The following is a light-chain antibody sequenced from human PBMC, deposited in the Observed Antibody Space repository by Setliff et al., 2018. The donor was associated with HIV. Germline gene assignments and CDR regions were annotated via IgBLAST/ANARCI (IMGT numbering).Light chain of an antibody. CDR2: DVT. CDR1: SSDFGAYDY. Sequence: QSALTEPRSVSGSPGQSVTISCTGTSSDFGAYDYVSWYQQHPGKAPKRIIFDVTERPSGVPDRFSGSKSGNTASLTISGLQSADEADYYCCSNAARPTFYVFGTGTKVTVL. J-gene: IGLJ1*01. V-gene: IGLV2-11*01. CDR3: CSNAARPTFYV.